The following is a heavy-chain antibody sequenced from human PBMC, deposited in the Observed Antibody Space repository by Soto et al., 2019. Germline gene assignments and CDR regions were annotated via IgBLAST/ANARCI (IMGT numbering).Heavy chain of an antibody. CDR1: GYTFTSYA. V-gene: IGHV1-3*01. CDR3: ARGSYCSSTSCYDLPLWY. Sequence: QVQLVQSGAEVKKPGASVKVSCKASGYTFTSYAMHWVRQAPGQMLEWMGLIHAVNGNTKYSQKFQERVTITRDTSASTAYMELNSLKYADTDVYYCARGSYCSSTSCYDLPLWYWGQGTLVTVSS. D-gene: IGHD2-2*01. CDR2: IHAVNGNT. J-gene: IGHJ4*02.